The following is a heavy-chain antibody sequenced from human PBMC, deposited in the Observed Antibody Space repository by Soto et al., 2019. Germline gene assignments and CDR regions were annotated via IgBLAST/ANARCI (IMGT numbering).Heavy chain of an antibody. D-gene: IGHD6-13*01. V-gene: IGHV5-10-1*01. CDR2: IDPTDSYT. J-gene: IGHJ4*02. CDR3: ARNSYRSRWDYFDY. Sequence: GESLKISCQGSGYTFTSYWITWVRQMPGKGLEWMGRIDPTDSYTNYSPSFQGHVTISADKSINTAYLQWSSLKASDTAMYYCARNSYRSRWDYFDYWGQGTLVTVSS. CDR1: GYTFTSYW.